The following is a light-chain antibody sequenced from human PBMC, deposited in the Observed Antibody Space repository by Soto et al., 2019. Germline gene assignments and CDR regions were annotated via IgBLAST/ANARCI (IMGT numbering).Light chain of an antibody. CDR3: GTWDTSLSAGV. CDR1: SSNIATNY. Sequence: QSVLTQPPSVSAAPGQRVTISCSGSSSNIATNYVSWYQHLPGAAPSLLICDDNKRPSGIPDRFSGSKYGTSATLDITGLQTGDEADYYCGTWDTSLSAGVFGGGTKLTVL. V-gene: IGLV1-51*01. CDR2: DDN. J-gene: IGLJ3*02.